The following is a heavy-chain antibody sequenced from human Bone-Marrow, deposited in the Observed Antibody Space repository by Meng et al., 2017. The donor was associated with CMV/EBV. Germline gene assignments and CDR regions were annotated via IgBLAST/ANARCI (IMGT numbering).Heavy chain of an antibody. V-gene: IGHV5-51*01. CDR3: AKLNGQMVAHF. CDR1: GYRFTNYW. D-gene: IGHD2-8*01. CDR2: IYPGDSDT. J-gene: IGHJ4*02. Sequence: KVSCKASGYRFTNYWIGWVRQMPGKGLECMGIIYPGDSDTRYSPSFQGQVTISADKSITTAYLQWSSLKASDTAMYYCAKLNGQMVAHFWGQGTLVTVSS.